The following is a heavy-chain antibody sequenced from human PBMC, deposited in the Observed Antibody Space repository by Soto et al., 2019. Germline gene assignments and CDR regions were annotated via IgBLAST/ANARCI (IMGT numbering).Heavy chain of an antibody. Sequence: ASVNVSWKGAGYAFTGYAMHWVRQAPGQRLEWMGWINAGNGNTKYSQKFQGRVTITRDTSASTAYMELSSLRSEDTAVYYCARDLEPWLVRGWFDPWGQGTLVTVSS. CDR2: INAGNGNT. D-gene: IGHD6-19*01. V-gene: IGHV1-3*01. CDR3: ARDLEPWLVRGWFDP. J-gene: IGHJ5*02. CDR1: GYAFTGYA.